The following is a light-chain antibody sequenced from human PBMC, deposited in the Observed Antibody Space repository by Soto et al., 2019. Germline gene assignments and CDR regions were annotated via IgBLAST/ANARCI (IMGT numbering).Light chain of an antibody. J-gene: IGLJ1*01. CDR3: NSYTTSSTLL. CDR1: SSDVGGYNF. CDR2: EVT. Sequence: QSALTQPASVSGSPGQSITISCTGTSSDVGGYNFVSWYQQHPGKAPKLLIYEVTRRPSGVSNRFSGSKSGNTASLTLSGLQAEDEADYYCNSYTTSSTLLFGTGTKLTVL. V-gene: IGLV2-14*03.